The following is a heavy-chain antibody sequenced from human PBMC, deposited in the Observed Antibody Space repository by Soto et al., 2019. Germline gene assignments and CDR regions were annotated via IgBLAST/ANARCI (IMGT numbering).Heavy chain of an antibody. D-gene: IGHD4-17*01. CDR3: ARRPTAEMPSNWFDP. Sequence: QVQLQESGPGLVKPSGTLSLTCAFSSDSISSSNWWRWVRQPPGKGLEWIGEVFPTGNTNYNPSLMSRVTISVDKSKNHYSLNLSSVTAADTAIYYCARRPTAEMPSNWFDPWGQGILVTVSS. CDR1: SDSISSSNW. V-gene: IGHV4-4*02. CDR2: VFPTGNT. J-gene: IGHJ5*02.